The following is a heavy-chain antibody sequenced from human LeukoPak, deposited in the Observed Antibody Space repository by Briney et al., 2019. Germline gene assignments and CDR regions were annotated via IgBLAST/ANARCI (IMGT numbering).Heavy chain of an antibody. CDR2: INPNSGGT. CDR1: GYTFTGYY. Sequence: ASVKVSCKASGYTFTGYYMHWVRQAPGQGLEWMGWINPNSGGTNYAQKFQGRVTMTRDTSISTAYMELCRLRSDDTAVYYCARRGPYYDILTGYYVSYFDYWGQGTLVTVSS. D-gene: IGHD3-9*01. V-gene: IGHV1-2*02. CDR3: ARRGPYYDILTGYYVSYFDY. J-gene: IGHJ4*02.